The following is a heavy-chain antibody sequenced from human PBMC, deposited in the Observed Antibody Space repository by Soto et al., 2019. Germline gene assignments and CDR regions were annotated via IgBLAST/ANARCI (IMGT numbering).Heavy chain of an antibody. V-gene: IGHV1-69*02. Sequence: QVQLGQSGAEVKKPGSSVKVSCKASGGTFSSYTISWVRQAPGQGLEWMGRIIPILGIANYAQKFQGRVTITADKSTSTAYMELSSLRSEDTAVYYCARNPGYFDWLFRFDPWGQGTLVTVSS. CDR3: ARNPGYFDWLFRFDP. CDR1: GGTFSSYT. D-gene: IGHD3-9*01. J-gene: IGHJ5*02. CDR2: IIPILGIA.